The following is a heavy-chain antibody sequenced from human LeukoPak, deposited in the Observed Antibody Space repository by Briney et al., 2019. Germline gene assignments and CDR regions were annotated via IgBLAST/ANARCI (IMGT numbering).Heavy chain of an antibody. V-gene: IGHV5-51*01. J-gene: IGHJ3*01. Sequence: GASLQICCKGSGASCRGYGKGWVGAVPGKGLEWMGIIYPGDSDTRYSPSFQGQLTISADNSISTAYLQWSSLKASDTAMYYCATQLRYFDWLLIVENAFDLWAQGTMVTVSS. D-gene: IGHD3-9*01. CDR1: GASCRGYG. CDR3: ATQLRYFDWLLIVENAFDL. CDR2: IYPGDSDT.